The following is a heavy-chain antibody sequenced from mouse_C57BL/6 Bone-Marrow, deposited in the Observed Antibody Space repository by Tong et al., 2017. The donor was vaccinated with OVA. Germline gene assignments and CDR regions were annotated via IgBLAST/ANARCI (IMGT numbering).Heavy chain of an antibody. CDR1: EYEFPSHD. V-gene: IGHV5-2*01. CDR3: AKLGRKYFDY. J-gene: IGHJ2*01. CDR2: INSDGGST. Sequence: TNEYEFPSHDMSWVRKTPEKRLELVAAINSDGGSTYYPDTMARRFIISRDNTKKTLYLQMSSLRSEDTALYYCAKLGRKYFDYWGQGTTLTVSS. D-gene: IGHD4-1*01.